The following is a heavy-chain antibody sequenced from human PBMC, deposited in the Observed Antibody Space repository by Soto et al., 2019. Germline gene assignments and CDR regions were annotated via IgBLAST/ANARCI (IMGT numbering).Heavy chain of an antibody. Sequence: SETLSLTCSVSGGSIGSSSYYFCWIRHPPGKGLEWIGSLYYSGYTNYYPSLKSRVTISADTSKNQFSLKLSSVTAEDTAVYYCARDRAYYESSGLYFDSWGQGILVTVSS. D-gene: IGHD3-22*01. CDR2: LYYSGYT. V-gene: IGHV4-39*07. CDR1: GGSIGSSSYY. J-gene: IGHJ4*02. CDR3: ARDRAYYESSGLYFDS.